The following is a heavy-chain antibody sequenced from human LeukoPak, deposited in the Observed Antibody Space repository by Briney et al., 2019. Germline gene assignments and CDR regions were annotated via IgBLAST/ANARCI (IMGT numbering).Heavy chain of an antibody. Sequence: GGSLRLSCAASGFTFSSYEMNWVRQAPGKGLEWVSYISSSGSTIYYADSVKGRFTISRDNAKNSLYLQMNSLRAEDTAVYYCARDNPTTLPRYYYYGLDVWGQGTTVTVSS. J-gene: IGHJ6*02. D-gene: IGHD4-17*01. CDR1: GFTFSSYE. V-gene: IGHV3-48*03. CDR2: ISSSGSTI. CDR3: ARDNPTTLPRYYYYGLDV.